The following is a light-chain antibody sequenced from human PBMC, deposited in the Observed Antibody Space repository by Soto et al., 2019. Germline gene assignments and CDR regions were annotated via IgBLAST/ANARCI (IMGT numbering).Light chain of an antibody. CDR2: DAS. CDR3: QQRSNWAPSIT. J-gene: IGKJ5*01. V-gene: IGKV3-11*01. CDR1: QSVSSY. Sequence: EIVLTQSPATLSLSPGERDNLSCRASQSVSSYLAWYQQKPCQAPRLLIYDASNRATGIPARFSCSGFGTDFTLTISSLEPEDFAVYYCQQRSNWAPSITFGQGTRLEIK.